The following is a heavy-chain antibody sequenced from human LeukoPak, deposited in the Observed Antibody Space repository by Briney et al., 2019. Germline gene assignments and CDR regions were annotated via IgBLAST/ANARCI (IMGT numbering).Heavy chain of an antibody. CDR3: ARRRTSSSWYYGMDV. J-gene: IGHJ6*02. CDR2: IYSTGST. Sequence: SETLSLTCTVSGGSISSYYWSWIRQPAGKGLEWIGRIYSTGSTNYNPSLKSRVTISGDMANNQLSLILSSVTAADTAVYYCARRRTSSSWYYGMDVWGQGTTVTVSS. D-gene: IGHD6-13*01. CDR1: GGSISSYY. V-gene: IGHV4-4*07.